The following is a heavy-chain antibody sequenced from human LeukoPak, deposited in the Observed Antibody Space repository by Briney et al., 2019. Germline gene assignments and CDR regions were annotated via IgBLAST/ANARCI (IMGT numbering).Heavy chain of an antibody. CDR1: GGSISSYY. CDR3: ARGRSQGIAAAGSGFDY. CDR2: IYYSGST. D-gene: IGHD6-13*01. J-gene: IGHJ4*02. V-gene: IGHV4-59*01. Sequence: SETLSLTCTVSGGSISSYYWRWIRQPPGKGLEWIGYIYYSGSTNYNPSLKSRVTISVDTSKNQFSLKLSSVTAADTAVYYCARGRSQGIAAAGSGFDYWGQGTLVTVSS.